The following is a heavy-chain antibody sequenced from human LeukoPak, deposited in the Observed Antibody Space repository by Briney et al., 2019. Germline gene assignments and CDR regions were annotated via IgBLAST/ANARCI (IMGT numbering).Heavy chain of an antibody. CDR2: INHSGST. J-gene: IGHJ4*02. D-gene: IGHD5-12*01. V-gene: IGHV4-34*01. Sequence: SETLSLTCAVYGGSFSGYYWSWIRQPPGKGLGWIGEINHSGSTNYNPSLKSRVTISVDTSKNQFSLKLSSVTAADTAVYYCARSRRDGYNAARWYFDYWGQGTLVTVSS. CDR3: ARSRRDGYNAARWYFDY. CDR1: GGSFSGYY.